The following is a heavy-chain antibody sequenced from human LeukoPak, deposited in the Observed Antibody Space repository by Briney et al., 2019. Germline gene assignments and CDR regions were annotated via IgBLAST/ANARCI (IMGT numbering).Heavy chain of an antibody. CDR3: ARTHSSGYYLPFDY. CDR2: ISSSSSYI. CDR1: GFTFSSYS. Sequence: GGSLRLSCAASGFTFSSYSMNWVRQAPGKGLEWVSPISSSSSYIYYADSVKGRFTISRDNAKNSLYLQMNSLRAEDTAVYYCARTHSSGYYLPFDYWGQGTLVTVSS. J-gene: IGHJ4*02. D-gene: IGHD3-22*01. V-gene: IGHV3-21*01.